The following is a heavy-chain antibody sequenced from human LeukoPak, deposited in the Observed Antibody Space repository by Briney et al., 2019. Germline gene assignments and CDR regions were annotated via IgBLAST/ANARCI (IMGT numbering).Heavy chain of an antibody. D-gene: IGHD3-22*01. CDR2: ISAYNGNT. Sequence: GASVRVSCKASGYTFTSYGISWVRQAPGQGLEWMGWISAYNGNTNYAQKLQGRVTMTTDTSTSTAYMELRSLRSDDTAVYYCARGRTYYYDSSGYGDAFDIWGQGTMVTVSS. J-gene: IGHJ3*02. CDR1: GYTFTSYG. V-gene: IGHV1-18*01. CDR3: ARGRTYYYDSSGYGDAFDI.